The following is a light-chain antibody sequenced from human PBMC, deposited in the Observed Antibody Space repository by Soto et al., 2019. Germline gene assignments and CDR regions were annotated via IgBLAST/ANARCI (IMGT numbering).Light chain of an antibody. J-gene: IGKJ5*01. V-gene: IGKV3-20*01. Sequence: DILLTQSPGTLSLSPGERATLSCRASQSVSSSYLAWYKQKPGQAPRLLIYGASSRATGIPDRFSGSGSGTDFTLTIRRLEPEDFAVYYCQQYGSPITFGQGTRVEIK. CDR1: QSVSSSY. CDR2: GAS. CDR3: QQYGSPIT.